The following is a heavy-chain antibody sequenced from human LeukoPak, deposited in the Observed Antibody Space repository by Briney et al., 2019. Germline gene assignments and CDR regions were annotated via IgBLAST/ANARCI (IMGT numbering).Heavy chain of an antibody. CDR1: GFTFSSYS. J-gene: IGHJ4*02. Sequence: GGSLRLSCAASGFTFSSYSMNWVRQAPGKGLEWVSSISSSSSYIYYADSVKGRFTISRDNAKNSLYLQMNSLRAEDTAVYYCARDRAMVRGVIIRYFDYWGQGTLVTVSS. D-gene: IGHD3-10*01. V-gene: IGHV3-21*01. CDR2: ISSSSSYI. CDR3: ARDRAMVRGVIIRYFDY.